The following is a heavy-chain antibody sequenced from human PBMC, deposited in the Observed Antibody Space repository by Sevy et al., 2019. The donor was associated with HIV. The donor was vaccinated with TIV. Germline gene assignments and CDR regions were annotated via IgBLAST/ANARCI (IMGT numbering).Heavy chain of an antibody. CDR3: AVTKDYYDSSGYPFDY. CDR1: GYTLTQFS. V-gene: IGHV1-24*01. Sequence: ASVKVSCKVSGYTLTQFSMHWVRQAPGKGLEWMATFDPEDDETIYAQRLQGRVTMTEDTSTDTAYMELSSLRSDDTAVYYRAVTKDYYDSSGYPFDYWGQGSLVTVSS. CDR2: FDPEDDET. J-gene: IGHJ4*02. D-gene: IGHD3-22*01.